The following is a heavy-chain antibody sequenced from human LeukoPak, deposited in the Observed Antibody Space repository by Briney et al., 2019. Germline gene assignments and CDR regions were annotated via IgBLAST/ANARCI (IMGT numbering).Heavy chain of an antibody. D-gene: IGHD1-14*01. Sequence: SGGSLRLSCAASGFISSNYGMLWVRQAPGKGLEGVAVIWYGGSNKYFGESVKGRVTISRDNSKKTVYLQMNRLTAEDTAVYYCARDDGGKLDPYYYGMDVWGQGTAVTVSS. J-gene: IGHJ6*02. V-gene: IGHV3-33*01. CDR1: GFISSNYG. CDR3: ARDDGGKLDPYYYGMDV. CDR2: IWYGGSNK.